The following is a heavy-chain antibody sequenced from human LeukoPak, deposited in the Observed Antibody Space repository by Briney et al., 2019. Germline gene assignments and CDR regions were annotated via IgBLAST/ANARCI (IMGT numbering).Heavy chain of an antibody. CDR3: ARDGDGPSDY. V-gene: IGHV1-18*01. CDR2: ISGYNANT. CDR1: GYTFTSYG. J-gene: IGHJ4*02. Sequence: ASVKVSCKASGYTFTSYGISWVRQAPGQGLEWMGWISGYNANTKYAQNLQDRVTMTTDTSTSTAYMELRSLRSDDTAVYYCARDGDGPSDYWGQGTLVTVSS.